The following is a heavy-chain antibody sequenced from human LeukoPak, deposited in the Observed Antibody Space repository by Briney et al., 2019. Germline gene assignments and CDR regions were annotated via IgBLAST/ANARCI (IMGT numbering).Heavy chain of an antibody. CDR3: ARVIDDSSGYSDYYGMDV. CDR2: INPNSGGT. V-gene: IGHV1-2*02. Sequence: GASLKVSCKASGYTFTGYYMHRVRQAPGQGLEWMGWINPNSGGTNYAQKFQGRVTMTRDTSISTAYMELSRLRSDDTAVYYCARVIDDSSGYSDYYGMDVWGQGTTVTVSS. J-gene: IGHJ6*02. CDR1: GYTFTGYY. D-gene: IGHD3-22*01.